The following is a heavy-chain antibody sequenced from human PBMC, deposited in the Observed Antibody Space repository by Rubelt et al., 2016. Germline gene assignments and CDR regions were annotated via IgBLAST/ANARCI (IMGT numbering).Heavy chain of an antibody. CDR2: INHSGST. V-gene: IGHV4-34*01. CDR1: GGSFSGYY. Sequence: QVQLQQWGAGLLKPSETLSLTCAVYGGSFSGYYWSWIRQPPGKGLEWIGDINHSGSTNYNPSLKSRVTMSGDISKNEFSLKLSSVTAADTAVYYCARGRLYYYDSSGSSFDYWGQGTLVTVSS. J-gene: IGHJ4*02. CDR3: ARGRLYYYDSSGSSFDY. D-gene: IGHD3-22*01.